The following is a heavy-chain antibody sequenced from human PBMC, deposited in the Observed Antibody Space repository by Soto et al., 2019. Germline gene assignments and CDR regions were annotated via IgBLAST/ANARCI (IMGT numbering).Heavy chain of an antibody. V-gene: IGHV1-69*02. D-gene: IGHD4-17*01. CDR1: GGTFSSYT. CDR3: ARGGDGDYLVGYFDY. J-gene: IGHJ4*02. Sequence: SVKVSCKASGGTFSSYTISWVRQAPGQGLEWMGRIIPILGIANYAQKFQGRVTITADKSTSTAYMELSSLRSEDTAVYYCARGGDGDYLVGYFDYWGQGTLVTVSS. CDR2: IIPILGIA.